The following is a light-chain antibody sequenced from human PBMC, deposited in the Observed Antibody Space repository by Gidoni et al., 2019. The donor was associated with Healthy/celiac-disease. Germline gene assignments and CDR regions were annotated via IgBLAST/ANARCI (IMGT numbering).Light chain of an antibody. J-gene: IGKJ4*01. V-gene: IGKV1-39*01. CDR3: QQSYSTLT. Sequence: DIQMTQSPSSLSASVGDRVTITCRASQSISSYLNWYQQKPGKDPKLLIYAASSLQSGVPSRLSGSGSGTDFTLTISSLQPEDFATYYCQQSYSTLTFGGGTKVEIK. CDR1: QSISSY. CDR2: AAS.